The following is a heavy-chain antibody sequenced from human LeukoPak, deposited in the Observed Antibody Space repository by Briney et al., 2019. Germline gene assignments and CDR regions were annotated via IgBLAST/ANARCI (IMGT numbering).Heavy chain of an antibody. CDR3: ARDLMPGIAAAGTRAEKGSHFDY. CDR2: ISSSSSYI. CDR1: GFSFSSYS. D-gene: IGHD6-13*01. J-gene: IGHJ4*02. Sequence: GGSLRLSCAASGFSFSSYSLNWVRQAPGKGLEWVSFISSSSSYIFYADSVKGRFTISRDNDKNSLFLQMDSLRVEDTAVYYCARDLMPGIAAAGTRAEKGSHFDYWGQGTLVTVSS. V-gene: IGHV3-21*01.